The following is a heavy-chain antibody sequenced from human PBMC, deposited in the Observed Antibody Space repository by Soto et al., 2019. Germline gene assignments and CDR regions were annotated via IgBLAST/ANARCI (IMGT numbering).Heavy chain of an antibody. V-gene: IGHV5-51*01. CDR1: GYSFSTYW. D-gene: IGHD2-15*01. CDR2: IYPGDSDT. Sequence: ESLKISCKGSGYSFSTYWIAWVRQMPGKGLEWMGIIYPGDSDTRYSPSFQGQVTISADKSISSAYLQWSSLKASDTAIYYCARPAGSHYYYYGMDVWGQGTTVTVSS. J-gene: IGHJ6*02. CDR3: ARPAGSHYYYYGMDV.